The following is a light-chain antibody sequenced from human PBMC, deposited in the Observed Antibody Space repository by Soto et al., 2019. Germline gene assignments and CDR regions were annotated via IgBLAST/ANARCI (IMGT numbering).Light chain of an antibody. Sequence: QSVLTQPPSVSAAPGQKVTISCSGSSSNIGNNYVSWYQQLPGTAPKLLIYDNDNRPSGIPDRFSGSKSGTSATLGITGLQTGDEADYYCGTWDSSLNGVVFGGWTKLTVL. V-gene: IGLV1-51*01. CDR3: GTWDSSLNGVV. J-gene: IGLJ2*01. CDR2: DND. CDR1: SSNIGNNY.